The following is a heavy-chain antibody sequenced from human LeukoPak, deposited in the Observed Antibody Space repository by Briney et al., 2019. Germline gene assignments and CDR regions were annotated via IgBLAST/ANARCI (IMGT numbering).Heavy chain of an antibody. J-gene: IGHJ3*02. D-gene: IGHD2-2*01. CDR1: GGSISSGGYY. V-gene: IGHV4-31*03. CDR2: IYYSGST. CDR3: ARAPIVVVPAAFDAFDI. Sequence: SETLSLTCTVSGGSISSGGYYWSWIRQHPGKSLEWIGYIYYSGSTYYNPSLKSRVTISVDTSKNQFSLKLSSVTAADTAVYYCARAPIVVVPAAFDAFDIWGQGTMVTVSS.